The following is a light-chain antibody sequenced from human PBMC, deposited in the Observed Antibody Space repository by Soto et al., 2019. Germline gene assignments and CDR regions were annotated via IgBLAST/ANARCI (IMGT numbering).Light chain of an antibody. CDR2: EVT. CDR1: SSDVGGYND. Sequence: QSALTQPPSAYGSPGQSVTISCTGTSSDVGGYNDVSWYQQHPGQAPKLMIYEVTKRPSGVPDRFSGSKSGNTASLTVSGLQAEDEADYYCTSFASANNWVFGGGTKVTVL. CDR3: TSFASANNWV. V-gene: IGLV2-8*01. J-gene: IGLJ3*02.